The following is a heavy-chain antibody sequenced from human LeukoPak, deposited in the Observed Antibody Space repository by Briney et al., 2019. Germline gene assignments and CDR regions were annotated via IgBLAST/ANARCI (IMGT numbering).Heavy chain of an antibody. Sequence: SETLSLTCTVSGGSISSYYWSWIRQPPGKGLEWIGYIYYSGSTNYNPSLKSRVTISVDTSKNQFSLKLSSVTAADTAVYYRAREGTIFGVALDYWGQGTLVTVSS. CDR1: GGSISSYY. V-gene: IGHV4-59*01. D-gene: IGHD3-3*01. CDR2: IYYSGST. CDR3: AREGTIFGVALDY. J-gene: IGHJ4*02.